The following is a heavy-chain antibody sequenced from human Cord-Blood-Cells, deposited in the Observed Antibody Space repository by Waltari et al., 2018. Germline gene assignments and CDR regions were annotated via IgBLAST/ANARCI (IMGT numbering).Heavy chain of an antibody. D-gene: IGHD2-2*01. CDR1: GGPFSSYA. CDR2: ILPIFGTA. CDR3: ARAESYQLLYNWCDP. J-gene: IGHJ5*02. V-gene: IGHV1-69*06. Sequence: QVQLVQSGAEVKKPGSSVKVSCKASGGPFSSYAISGVRQAAGQGLEWMGGILPIFGTANYAQKFQGRVTITADKSTSTAYMELSSLRSEDTAVYYCARAESYQLLYNWCDPWGQGTLVTVSS.